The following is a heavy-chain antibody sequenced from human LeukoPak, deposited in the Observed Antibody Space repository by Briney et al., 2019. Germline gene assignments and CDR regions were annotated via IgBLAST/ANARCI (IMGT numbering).Heavy chain of an antibody. CDR1: GFTFSSYS. Sequence: PGGSLRLSCAASGFTFSSYSMNWVRQAPGKGLEWVSSISSSSSYIYYADSVKGRFTISRDNAKNSLYLRMNSLRAEDTAVYYCASAFDYDFWSGYDDWGQGTLVTVSS. CDR3: ASAFDYDFWSGYDD. V-gene: IGHV3-21*01. D-gene: IGHD3-3*01. CDR2: ISSSSSYI. J-gene: IGHJ4*02.